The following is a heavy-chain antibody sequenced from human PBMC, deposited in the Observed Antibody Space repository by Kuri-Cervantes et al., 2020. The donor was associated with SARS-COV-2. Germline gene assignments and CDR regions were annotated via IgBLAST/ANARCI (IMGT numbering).Heavy chain of an antibody. J-gene: IGHJ4*02. D-gene: IGHD3-10*01. V-gene: IGHV3-23*01. CDR3: ARGFALIEAGSDFFDY. Sequence: ETLSLTCAASGFTFTTYAMTWVRQAPGKGLEWVSDITGSGGATRYADSVKGRFTISRDNAKNTVYLQMNSLRAEDTAVYYCARGFALIEAGSDFFDYWGQGTQVTVSS. CDR1: GFTFTTYA. CDR2: ITGSGGAT.